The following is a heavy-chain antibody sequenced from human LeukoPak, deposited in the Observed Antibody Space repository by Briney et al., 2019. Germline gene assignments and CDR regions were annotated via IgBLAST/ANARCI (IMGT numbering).Heavy chain of an antibody. CDR2: IYSSGSP. Sequence: SETLSLTCTVSGGSISGYYWSWIRQPPGKGLEWIGYIYSSGSPNYTPSLKSRATISVDTSKNQFSLMLKSVTAADTAVYYCARRVAVVGSNWFDPWGQGTLVTVSS. D-gene: IGHD6-13*01. J-gene: IGHJ5*02. CDR3: ARRVAVVGSNWFDP. V-gene: IGHV4-59*01. CDR1: GGSISGYY.